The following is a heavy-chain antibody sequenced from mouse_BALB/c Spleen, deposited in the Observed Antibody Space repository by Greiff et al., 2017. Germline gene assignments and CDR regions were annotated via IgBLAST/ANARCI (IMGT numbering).Heavy chain of an antibody. CDR2: ISSGGST. CDR3: ANYDYDEGAFAY. CDR1: GFTFSSYA. J-gene: IGHJ3*01. Sequence: EVHLVESGGGLVKPGGSLKLSCAASGFTFSSYAMSWVRQTPEKRLEWVASISSGGSTYYPDSVKGRFTISRDNARNILYLQMSSLRSEDTAMYYCANYDYDEGAFAYWGQGTLVTVSA. V-gene: IGHV5-6-5*01. D-gene: IGHD2-4*01.